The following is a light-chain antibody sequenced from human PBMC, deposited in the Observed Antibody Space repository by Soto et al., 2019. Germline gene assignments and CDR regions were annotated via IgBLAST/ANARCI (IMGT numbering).Light chain of an antibody. CDR3: QQGTTWTWT. CDR2: GAS. CDR1: QSVSSSY. J-gene: IGKJ1*01. Sequence: VLAQAPATLALSPGERATLSCRSSQSVSSSYLAWYQQKPGQAPRLLIYGASSRATGIPDRFSGSGSGTEFTLTISSLPSEDFAVSYCQQGTTWTWTFGQGTKVAIK. V-gene: IGKV3D-20*02.